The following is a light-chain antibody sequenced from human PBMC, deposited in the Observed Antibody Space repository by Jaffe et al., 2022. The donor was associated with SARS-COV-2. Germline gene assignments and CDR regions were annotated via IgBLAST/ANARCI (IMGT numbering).Light chain of an antibody. Sequence: EIVLTQSPGTLSLSPGERATLSCRASQSVSSSYLAWYQQKPGQAPRLLIYGASSRATGIPDRFSGSGSGTDFTLTISRLEPEDFVVYYCQQSGSSPRWTFGQGTKVDVK. CDR3: QQSGSSPRWT. J-gene: IGKJ1*01. CDR1: QSVSSSY. CDR2: GAS. V-gene: IGKV3-20*01.